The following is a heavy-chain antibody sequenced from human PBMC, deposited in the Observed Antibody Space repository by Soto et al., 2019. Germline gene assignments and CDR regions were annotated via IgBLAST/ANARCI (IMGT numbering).Heavy chain of an antibody. CDR1: GGTFNSYA. Sequence: QVQLVQSGAEVKKPGSSVKVSCKASGGTFNSYAISWVRQAPGQGLEWMGGSIPIFGTANYAQKFQGRVTITADESTSTDYMELSSLRSEDTAVYYCARDGGVYDYSPFDYWGQGTLVTVSS. CDR2: SIPIFGTA. J-gene: IGHJ4*02. D-gene: IGHD4-4*01. V-gene: IGHV1-69*12. CDR3: ARDGGVYDYSPFDY.